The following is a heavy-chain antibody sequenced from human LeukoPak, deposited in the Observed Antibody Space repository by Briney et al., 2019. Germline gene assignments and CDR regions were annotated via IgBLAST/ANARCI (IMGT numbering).Heavy chain of an antibody. CDR2: FDPEDAET. D-gene: IGHD3-3*01. CDR3: TTDQFLDVFNI. Sequence: ASVKVSCKVSGYTLTELSMHWVRQAPGKGLEWMGGFDPEDAETVYAQKFERRFTMNEDTSIDTAYMELSSLRSEDTAVYYCTTDQFLDVFNIWGQGTMVTVSS. J-gene: IGHJ3*02. V-gene: IGHV1-24*01. CDR1: GYTLTELS.